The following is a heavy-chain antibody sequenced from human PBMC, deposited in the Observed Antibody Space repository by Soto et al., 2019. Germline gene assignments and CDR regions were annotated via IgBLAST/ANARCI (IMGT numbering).Heavy chain of an antibody. J-gene: IGHJ3*02. V-gene: IGHV4-34*01. CDR2: INHSGRK. D-gene: IGHD2-15*01. Sequence: PSETLSLTCAVYGGSFSGYYWSWIRQRPGKGLEWIGEINHSGRKNYNPSLKSRVTISVDTSKNQFSLKLSSVTAADTAVYYCARYCSGGSCYSDAFDIWGEGKMVIVS. CDR3: ARYCSGGSCYSDAFDI. CDR1: GGSFSGYY.